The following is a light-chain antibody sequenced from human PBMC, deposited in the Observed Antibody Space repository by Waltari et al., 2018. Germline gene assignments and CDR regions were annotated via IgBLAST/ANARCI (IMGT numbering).Light chain of an antibody. V-gene: IGLV4-69*01. Sequence: QLVLTQSPSASASLGASVKLTCTLSSGHSSYAIAWHQQQPEKGPRYLMKLNSDGSHSKGDGLPDRFAGSGSGAERYLTISSLQSEDEADYYCQTWGTGAWVFGGGTKLTVL. CDR3: QTWGTGAWV. J-gene: IGLJ3*02. CDR1: SGHSSYA. CDR2: LNSDGSH.